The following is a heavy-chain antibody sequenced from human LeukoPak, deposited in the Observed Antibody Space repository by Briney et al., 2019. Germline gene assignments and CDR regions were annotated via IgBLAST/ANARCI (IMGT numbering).Heavy chain of an antibody. Sequence: GASVKVSCKASGYTFTNYDINWVRQATGQGLEWMGWMNPNSGNAGYAQKFQGRVTITGDTSISTAYMELSSLTSEDTAVYYCARGHVSGWTRPEGYWGQGTLVTVSS. V-gene: IGHV1-8*01. CDR3: ARGHVSGWTRPEGY. CDR1: GYTFTNYD. CDR2: MNPNSGNA. D-gene: IGHD6-19*01. J-gene: IGHJ1*01.